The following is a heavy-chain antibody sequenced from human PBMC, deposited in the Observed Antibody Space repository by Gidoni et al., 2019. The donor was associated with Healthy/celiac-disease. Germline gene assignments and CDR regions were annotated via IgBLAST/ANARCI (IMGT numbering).Heavy chain of an antibody. D-gene: IGHD2-15*01. CDR3: TTRQDIVVVVAYGRKIKNDY. Sequence: RQAPGKGLEWVGRIKSKTDGGTTDYAAPVKGRFTISRDDSKNTLYLQMNSLKTEDTAVYYCTTRQDIVVVVAYGRKIKNDYWGQGTLVTVSS. V-gene: IGHV3-15*07. J-gene: IGHJ4*02. CDR2: IKSKTDGGTT.